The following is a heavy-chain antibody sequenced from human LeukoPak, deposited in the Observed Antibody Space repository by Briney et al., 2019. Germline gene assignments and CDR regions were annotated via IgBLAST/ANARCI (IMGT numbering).Heavy chain of an antibody. J-gene: IGHJ4*02. V-gene: IGHV4-4*02. CDR3: ARSRSEYSGSYYFY. D-gene: IGHD1-26*01. CDR2: IYHSGST. CDR1: GGSISSSNW. Sequence: SETLSLTCAVSGGSISSSNWWSWVRPPPGKGLEWIGEIYHSGSTNYNPSLKSRVTISVDKSKNQFSLKLSSVTAADTAVYYCARSRSEYSGSYYFYWGQGTLVTVSS.